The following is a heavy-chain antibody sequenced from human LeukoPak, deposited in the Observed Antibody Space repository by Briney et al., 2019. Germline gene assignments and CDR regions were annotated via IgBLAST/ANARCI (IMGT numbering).Heavy chain of an antibody. CDR2: ISAYNGNT. CDR1: GYTFTSYG. CDR3: ARKAGYCSGGSCSNWFDP. D-gene: IGHD2-15*01. Sequence: ASVKVSCKASGYTFTSYGISWVRQAPGQGLEWMGWISAYNGNTNYAQKLQGRVTMTTDTSTSTAYMELRSLRSDDTAVYYCARKAGYCSGGSCSNWFDPWGQGTLVTVSS. V-gene: IGHV1-18*01. J-gene: IGHJ5*02.